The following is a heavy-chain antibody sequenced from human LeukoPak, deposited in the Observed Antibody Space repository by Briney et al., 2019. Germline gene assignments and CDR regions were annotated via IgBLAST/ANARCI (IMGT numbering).Heavy chain of an antibody. J-gene: IGHJ5*02. V-gene: IGHV4-59*12. CDR2: IYYSGST. CDR1: GGSISSYY. D-gene: IGHD2-2*01. Sequence: KSSQTLSLTCTVSGGSISSYYWSWIRQPPGKGLEWIGYIYYSGSTDYNPSLKSRVTISMHTSKNQFSLKLTSVTAADTAVYYCARENLEVVPAHWFDPWGQGTLVTVSS. CDR3: ARENLEVVPAHWFDP.